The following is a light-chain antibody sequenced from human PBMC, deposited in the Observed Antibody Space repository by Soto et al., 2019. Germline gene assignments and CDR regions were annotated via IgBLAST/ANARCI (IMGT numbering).Light chain of an antibody. Sequence: EIVFTQSPGTLSLSPGDRATLSCRASQSVSRSYLGWYQQKLGQAPRLIIYGASGRATGIPARFSGSGAGTECTRTISSLQSEDFEVDYCQHYNNWPFTFGQGTRLEI. J-gene: IGKJ5*01. V-gene: IGKV3-15*01. CDR2: GAS. CDR3: QHYNNWPFT. CDR1: QSVSRSY.